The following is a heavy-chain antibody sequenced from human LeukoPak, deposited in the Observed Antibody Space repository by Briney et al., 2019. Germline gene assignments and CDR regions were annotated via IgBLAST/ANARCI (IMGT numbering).Heavy chain of an antibody. D-gene: IGHD1-26*01. CDR3: TTGEWELYYDY. V-gene: IGHV3-9*01. CDR2: ISWNSGSI. CDR1: GFTFDDYA. Sequence: PGGSLRLSCAASGFTFDDYAMHWVRQAPGKGLEWVSGISWNSGSIGYADSVKGRFTISRDNAKNSLYLQMNSLKTEDTAVYYCTTGEWELYYDYWGQGTLVTVSS. J-gene: IGHJ4*02.